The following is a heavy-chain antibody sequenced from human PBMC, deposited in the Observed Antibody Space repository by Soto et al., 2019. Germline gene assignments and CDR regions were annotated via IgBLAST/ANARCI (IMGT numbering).Heavy chain of an antibody. J-gene: IGHJ4*02. CDR1: GGSTSSDNY. D-gene: IGHD3-16*01. CDR2: IYYSGNT. CDR3: AREGGESSDGLYYFDS. Sequence: SETLSLTCTVSGGSTSSDNYWSWIRQPPGKGLEWIGHIYYSGNTDYNPSLKSRLAISIDTSKNQFPLKLSSVTAADTAVYFCAREGGESSDGLYYFDSWGQGSLVTVSS. V-gene: IGHV4-30-4*01.